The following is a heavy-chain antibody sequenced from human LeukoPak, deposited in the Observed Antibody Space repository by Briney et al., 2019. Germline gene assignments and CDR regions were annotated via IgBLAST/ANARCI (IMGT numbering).Heavy chain of an antibody. J-gene: IGHJ3*02. CDR1: GSTFSSYG. V-gene: IGHV3-33*01. D-gene: IGHD3-10*02. Sequence: GRSLRLSCAASGSTFSSYGMHWVRQAPGKGLEWVAIIWYDGSNEYYADSVKGRFTISRDNSKNTLYLQMNSLRAEDTAIYYCARCAGGWDAFDIWGQGTMVTVSS. CDR2: IWYDGSNE. CDR3: ARCAGGWDAFDI.